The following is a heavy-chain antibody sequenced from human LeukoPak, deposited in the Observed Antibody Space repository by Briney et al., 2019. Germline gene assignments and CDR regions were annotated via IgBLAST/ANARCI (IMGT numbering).Heavy chain of an antibody. D-gene: IGHD2-2*01. CDR2: IRFDGSHD. V-gene: IGHV3-30*02. CDR1: GFTFSSYG. J-gene: IGHJ3*02. CDR3: AKDLPPIIVVVPAAMDAFDI. Sequence: GGSLRLSCAASGFTFSSYGIHWVRQAPGKGLEWVAFIRFDGSHDYYTDSVKGRFTISRDNSKNTLYLQMNSLRAEDTAVYYCAKDLPPIIVVVPAAMDAFDIWGQGTMVTVSS.